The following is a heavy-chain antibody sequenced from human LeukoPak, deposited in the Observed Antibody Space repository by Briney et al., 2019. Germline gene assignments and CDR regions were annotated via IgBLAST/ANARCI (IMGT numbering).Heavy chain of an antibody. V-gene: IGHV1-46*01. J-gene: IGHJ4*02. CDR2: INPSGGST. CDR1: GGTFSSYA. Sequence: ASVKVSCKASGGTFSSYAISWVRQAPGQGLEWMGIINPSGGSTSYAQKFQGRVTMTRDTSTSTVYMELSSLRSEDTAVYYCASQYYDILTGYQNYFDYWGQGTLVTVSS. D-gene: IGHD3-9*01. CDR3: ASQYYDILTGYQNYFDY.